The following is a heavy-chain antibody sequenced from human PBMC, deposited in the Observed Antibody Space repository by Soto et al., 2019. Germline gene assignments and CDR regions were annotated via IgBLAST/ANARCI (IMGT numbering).Heavy chain of an antibody. Sequence: GGSLRLSCAASGFTVSSNYMSWVRQAPGKGLEWVSVIYSGGSTYYADSVKGRFTISRDNPKNTLYLQMNSLRAEDTAVYYCARGPRREPFDYWGQGTLVTVSS. CDR1: GFTVSSNY. CDR3: ARGPRREPFDY. J-gene: IGHJ4*02. CDR2: IYSGGST. V-gene: IGHV3-53*01.